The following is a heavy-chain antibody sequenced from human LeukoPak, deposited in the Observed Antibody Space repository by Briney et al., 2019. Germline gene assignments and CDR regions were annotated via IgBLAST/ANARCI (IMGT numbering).Heavy chain of an antibody. CDR3: ARDDAAGVATIPFDY. D-gene: IGHD5-12*01. CDR2: ISAYNGNT. CDR1: GYTFTSYG. Sequence: ASVKVSCKASGYTFTSYGISWVRQAPGQGLEWMGWISAYNGNTNYAQKLQGRVTMTTDTSTSTAYMELRSLRSDDTAVYYSARDDAAGVATIPFDYWGQGTLVTVSS. V-gene: IGHV1-18*01. J-gene: IGHJ4*02.